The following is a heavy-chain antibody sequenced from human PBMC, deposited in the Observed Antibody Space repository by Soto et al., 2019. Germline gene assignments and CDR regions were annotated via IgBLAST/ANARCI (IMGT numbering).Heavy chain of an antibody. J-gene: IGHJ4*02. CDR3: ARGVNVTTLGY. Sequence: GSLRLSCAASGFTFSSYAMHWVRQAPGKGLEWVAVISYDGSNKYYADSVKGRFTISRDNSKNTLYLQMNSLRAEDTAVYYCARGVNVTTLGYWGQGTLVTVSS. D-gene: IGHD3-22*01. CDR1: GFTFSSYA. CDR2: ISYDGSNK. V-gene: IGHV3-30-3*01.